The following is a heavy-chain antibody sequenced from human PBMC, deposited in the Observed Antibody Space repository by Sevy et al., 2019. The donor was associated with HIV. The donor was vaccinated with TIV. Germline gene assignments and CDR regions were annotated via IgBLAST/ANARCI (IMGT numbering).Heavy chain of an antibody. CDR1: GYTFTNYA. Sequence: ASGKVSCKASGYTFTNYAISWVRQAPGQGLEWMGWISGFNGDTKNAEKFQGRFTMTTDTSTKTAYMDLRSLRSDDTAVYYCVRGTTFYDFWTGGDYWGPGTLVTVSS. V-gene: IGHV1-18*01. CDR3: VRGTTFYDFWTGGDY. D-gene: IGHD3-3*01. CDR2: ISGFNGDT. J-gene: IGHJ4*02.